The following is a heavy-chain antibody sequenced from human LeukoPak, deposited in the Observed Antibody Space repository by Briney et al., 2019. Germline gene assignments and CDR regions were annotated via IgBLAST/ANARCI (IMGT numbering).Heavy chain of an antibody. V-gene: IGHV1-2*02. J-gene: IGHJ4*02. D-gene: IGHD6-19*01. CDR1: GYTFTGYY. CDR2: INPNSGGT. Sequence: ASVKVSCKASGYTFTGYYMHWVRQAPGHGLEWMGWINPNSGGTNYAQKFQGRVTMTRDTSISTAYMELSRLRSDDTAVYYCARDPWGSGWNDYWGQGTLVTVPS. CDR3: ARDPWGSGWNDY.